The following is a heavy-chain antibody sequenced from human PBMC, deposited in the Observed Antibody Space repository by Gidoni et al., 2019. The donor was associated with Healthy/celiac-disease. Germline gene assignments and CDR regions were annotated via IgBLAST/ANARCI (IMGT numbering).Heavy chain of an antibody. CDR2: ISSSSSYI. D-gene: IGHD6-19*01. CDR1: GFTFSSLS. CDR3: ARDPKWLVRDGHSKFDY. V-gene: IGHV3-21*01. Sequence: EVQLVESGGGLVKPGGSRRLSCAASGFTFSSLSMNWVRQAPGKGLEWVSSISSSSSYIYYADSVKGRFTISRDNAKNSLYLQMNSLRAEDTAVYYCARDPKWLVRDGHSKFDYWGQGTLVTVSS. J-gene: IGHJ4*02.